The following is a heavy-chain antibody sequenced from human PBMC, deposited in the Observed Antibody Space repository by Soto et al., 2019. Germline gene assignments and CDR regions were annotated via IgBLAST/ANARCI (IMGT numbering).Heavy chain of an antibody. CDR3: ARAEVGAVAAPLLGAFDI. D-gene: IGHD6-19*01. V-gene: IGHV1-46*03. Sequence: ASVKVSCKASGYTFTSYYMHWVRQAPGQGLEWMGIINPSGGSTSYAQKFQGRVTMTRDTSTSTVYMELSSLRSEDTAVYYCARAEVGAVAAPLLGAFDIWGLGTMVTVSS. CDR1: GYTFTSYY. J-gene: IGHJ3*02. CDR2: INPSGGST.